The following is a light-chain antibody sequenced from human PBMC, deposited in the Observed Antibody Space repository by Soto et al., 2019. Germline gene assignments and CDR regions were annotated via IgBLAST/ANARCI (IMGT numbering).Light chain of an antibody. CDR1: QGISSY. Sequence: AIRMTQSPSSLSASTGDRVTITCRASQGISSYLAWYQQKPGKAPKLLIYAASTLQSGVPSRFSGSGSGTDFNLTISCLQSEDFATYYCQQFYSYPFTFGPWTKVDIK. CDR3: QQFYSYPFT. V-gene: IGKV1-8*01. J-gene: IGKJ3*01. CDR2: AAS.